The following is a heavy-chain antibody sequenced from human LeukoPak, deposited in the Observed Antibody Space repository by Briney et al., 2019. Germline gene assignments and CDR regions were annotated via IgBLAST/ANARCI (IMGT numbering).Heavy chain of an antibody. CDR3: ARAGPTTVTTVVLVP. V-gene: IGHV1-18*01. CDR2: ISAYNGNT. CDR1: GYTFTSYG. J-gene: IGHJ5*02. Sequence: GASVKASCKASGYTFTSYGISWVRQAPGQGLEWMGWISAYNGNTNYAQKLQGRVTMTTDTSTSTAYMELRSLRSDDTAVYYCARAGPTTVTTVVLVPWGQGTLVTVSS. D-gene: IGHD4-17*01.